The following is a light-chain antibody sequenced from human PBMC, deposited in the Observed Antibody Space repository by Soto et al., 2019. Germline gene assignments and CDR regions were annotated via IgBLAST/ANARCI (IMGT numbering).Light chain of an antibody. V-gene: IGLV2-14*01. CDR1: SRDIGDYNH. CDR3: NSYSSSSTSYL. J-gene: IGLJ1*01. Sequence: QSVLTQPASVSGSPGQSITISCTGTSRDIGDYNHVSWYQQHPGKAPKLVIYDVTNRPSGVSNRFFGSKSANTASLTISGLQADDEADYYCNSYSSSSTSYLFGTGTKVT. CDR2: DVT.